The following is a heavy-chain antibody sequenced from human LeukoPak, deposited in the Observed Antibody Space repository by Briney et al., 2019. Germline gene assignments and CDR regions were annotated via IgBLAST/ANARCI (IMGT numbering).Heavy chain of an antibody. Sequence: PGGSLRLSCAASGFTFSSYAMSWVRQAPGKGLGWVSAISGSGVTTYYADSVKGRFTISRDNSKNTLYLQMNSLRAEDTAVYYCAKESIRYSSSFWGQGTLVTVSS. J-gene: IGHJ4*02. CDR2: ISGSGVTT. V-gene: IGHV3-23*01. CDR3: AKESIRYSSSF. CDR1: GFTFSSYA. D-gene: IGHD6-13*01.